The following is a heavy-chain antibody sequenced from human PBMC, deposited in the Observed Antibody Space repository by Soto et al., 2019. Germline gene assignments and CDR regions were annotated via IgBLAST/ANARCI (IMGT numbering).Heavy chain of an antibody. CDR3: ARANWNYGYAFDI. CDR1: GGSISSYY. V-gene: IGHV4-59*01. J-gene: IGHJ3*02. Sequence: PSETLSLTCTVSGGSISSYYWSWIRQPPGKGLEWIGYIYYSGSTNYNPSLKSRVTISVDTSKNQFSLKLSSVTAADTVVYYCARANWNYGYAFDIRGQGTMVTVPS. D-gene: IGHD1-7*01. CDR2: IYYSGST.